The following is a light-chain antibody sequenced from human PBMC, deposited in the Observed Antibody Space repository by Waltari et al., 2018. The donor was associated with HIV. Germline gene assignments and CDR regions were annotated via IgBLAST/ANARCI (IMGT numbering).Light chain of an antibody. Sequence: SYELTQPPSVSVSPGHTARITCSGDALPKKSAYWYQQKSGQAPVLVIYEDSKRPSGIPERFSGSSSGTMATLTISGAQVEDEADYYCYSTDSSGNPPWVFGGGTKLTVL. V-gene: IGLV3-10*01. CDR1: ALPKKS. J-gene: IGLJ3*02. CDR3: YSTDSSGNPPWV. CDR2: EDS.